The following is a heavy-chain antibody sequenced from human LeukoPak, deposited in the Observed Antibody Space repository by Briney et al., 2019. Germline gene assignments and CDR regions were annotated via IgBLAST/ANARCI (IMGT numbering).Heavy chain of an antibody. CDR1: GGSISSGSYY. V-gene: IGHV4-61*02. CDR3: ARGTTATRGWFDP. D-gene: IGHD1-1*01. CDR2: IYTSGST. Sequence: SQTLSLTCTVSGGSISSGSYYWSWIRQPAGKGLEWIGRIYTSGSTNYNPSLKSRITISVDTSKNQFSLKLSSVTAADTAVYYCARGTTATRGWFDPWCQGTLVTVSS. J-gene: IGHJ5*02.